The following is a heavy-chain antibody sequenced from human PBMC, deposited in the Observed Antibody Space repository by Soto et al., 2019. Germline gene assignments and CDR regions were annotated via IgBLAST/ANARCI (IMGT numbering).Heavy chain of an antibody. CDR3: ARHGSGWDY. Sequence: QVQLVQSGAEEKKPGASVKVFRKASGYTFSSYAMHWVRQAPGQRLEWMGWINAGNGNKKYSQKFQGRVTITRDTSASTAYMELSSLRSEDTAVYYCARHGSGWDYWGQGTLVTVSS. J-gene: IGHJ4*02. CDR1: GYTFSSYA. V-gene: IGHV1-3*05. CDR2: INAGNGNK. D-gene: IGHD6-19*01.